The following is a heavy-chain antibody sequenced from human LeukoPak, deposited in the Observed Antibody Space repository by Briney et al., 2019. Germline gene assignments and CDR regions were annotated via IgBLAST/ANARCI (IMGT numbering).Heavy chain of an antibody. Sequence: SETLSLTCTVSGGSISSHYWSWIRQPPGKTLEWIGYIYYSGSTNYNPSLRSRVTISVDSSKNQFSLKLSSVTAAHTAVYYCARGLGERGFDSWGQGTLVTVSS. CDR3: ARGLGERGFDS. V-gene: IGHV4-59*11. CDR2: IYYSGST. J-gene: IGHJ4*02. CDR1: GGSISSHY. D-gene: IGHD3-16*01.